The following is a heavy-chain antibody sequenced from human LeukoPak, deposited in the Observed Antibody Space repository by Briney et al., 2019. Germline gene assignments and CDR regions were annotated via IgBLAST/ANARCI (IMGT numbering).Heavy chain of an antibody. Sequence: PGGSLRLSCAASGFTFSSYAMSWVRQAPGKGLEWVSVSSGSGGSTNYADSVKGRFTISRDNSKNTLYLQMSSLRAEDTAVYYCVKDGSGSYYTYYFDYWGQGTLVTVSS. CDR2: SSGSGGST. CDR3: VKDGSGSYYTYYFDY. D-gene: IGHD3-10*01. J-gene: IGHJ4*02. V-gene: IGHV3-23*01. CDR1: GFTFSSYA.